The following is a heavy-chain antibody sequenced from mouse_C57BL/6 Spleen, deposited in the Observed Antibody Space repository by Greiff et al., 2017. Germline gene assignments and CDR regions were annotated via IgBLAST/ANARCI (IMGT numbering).Heavy chain of an antibody. CDR2: ISSGGDYI. V-gene: IGHV5-9-1*02. D-gene: IGHD1-1*01. CDR1: GFTFSSYA. J-gene: IGHJ1*03. CDR3: TRDPGSSYWYFDV. Sequence: VMLVESGEGLVKPGGSLKLSCAASGFTFSSYAMSWVRQTPEKRLEWVAYISSGGDYIYYADTVKGRFTISRDNARSTLYLQMSSLKSEDTAMYHCTRDPGSSYWYFDVWGTGTTVTVSS.